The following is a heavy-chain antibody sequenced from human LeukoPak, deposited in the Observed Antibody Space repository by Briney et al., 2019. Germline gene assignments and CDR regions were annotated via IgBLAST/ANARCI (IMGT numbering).Heavy chain of an antibody. Sequence: GGSLRLSCEASGFTFNIFAMSWVRQAPGKGLEWVSTIGGGDDAFYADSVKGRFTISRDDSQNTVSLQMNSLRAEDTAKYYCARHRYFYFDLWGQGTLVTVSS. V-gene: IGHV3-23*01. CDR1: GFTFNIFA. D-gene: IGHD1-1*01. CDR3: ARHRYFYFDL. CDR2: IGGGDDA. J-gene: IGHJ4*02.